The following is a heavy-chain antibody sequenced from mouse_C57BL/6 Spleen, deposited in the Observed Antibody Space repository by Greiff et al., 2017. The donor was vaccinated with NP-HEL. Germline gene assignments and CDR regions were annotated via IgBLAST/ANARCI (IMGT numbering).Heavy chain of an antibody. CDR1: GYSITSGYY. D-gene: IGHD1-1*02. CDR3: ARDVGWPDY. CDR2: ISYDGSN. V-gene: IGHV3-6*01. J-gene: IGHJ2*01. Sequence: DVQLQESGPGLVKPSQSLSLTCSVTGYSITSGYYWNWIRQFPGNKLEWMGYISYDGSNNYNPSLKNRISITRDTSKNQFFLKLNSVTTEDTATYYCARDVGWPDYWGQGTTLTVSS.